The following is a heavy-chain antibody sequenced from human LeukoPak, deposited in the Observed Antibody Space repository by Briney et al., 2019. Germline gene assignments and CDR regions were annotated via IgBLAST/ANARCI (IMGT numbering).Heavy chain of an antibody. CDR2: ISSSSNYI. Sequence: PGGSLRLSCAASGLTFSSYSMNWVRQAPGKGLEWVSSISSSSNYIYYADSVKGRFTISRDNSKNTLSLQMDSLRVEDTAVYYCAKDWTTVVTPKGYYFDSWGQGTLVTVSS. J-gene: IGHJ4*02. D-gene: IGHD4-23*01. CDR1: GLTFSSYS. V-gene: IGHV3-21*04. CDR3: AKDWTTVVTPKGYYFDS.